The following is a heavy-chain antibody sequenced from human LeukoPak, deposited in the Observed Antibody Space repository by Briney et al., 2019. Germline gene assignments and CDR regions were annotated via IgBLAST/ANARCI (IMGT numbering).Heavy chain of an antibody. V-gene: IGHV3-23*01. CDR1: GFTFSSYA. J-gene: IGHJ6*02. D-gene: IGHD3-9*01. CDR2: ISASGGNT. CDR3: AKILTETDSYYFGMDV. Sequence: QPGGSLRLSWAASGFTFSSYAMSCVRQAPGKGLEWVSAISASGGNTYYADSVKGRFTISRDNSKNTLYLQLNSLRAEDTAIYYCAKILTETDSYYFGMDVWGHGTTVTVPS.